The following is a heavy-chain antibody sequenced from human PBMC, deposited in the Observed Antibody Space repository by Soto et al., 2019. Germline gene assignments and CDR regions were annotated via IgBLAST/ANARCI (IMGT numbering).Heavy chain of an antibody. V-gene: IGHV4-59*01. CDR2: ISYSGST. CDR1: DGSISSYY. CDR3: ARGRGDTAMAWYY. D-gene: IGHD5-18*01. J-gene: IGHJ4*02. Sequence: QVQLQESGPGLVKPSETLSLTCTVSDGSISSYYWSWIRQSPGKGLEWIGYISYSGSTKYNPSLKSRVTISVDTSKNQFSLKLSSVTAADTAVYYCARGRGDTAMAWYYWGQGTLVTVSS.